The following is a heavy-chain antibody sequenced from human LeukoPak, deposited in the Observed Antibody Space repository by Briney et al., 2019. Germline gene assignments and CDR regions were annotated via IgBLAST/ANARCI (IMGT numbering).Heavy chain of an antibody. V-gene: IGHV3-21*01. CDR3: ARVRNMYSSGASDI. D-gene: IGHD6-25*01. Sequence: GGSLRLSCAASGFTFSSYSMNWVRQAPGEGLEWVSSICSSSSYIYYADSVKSRFTISRDNAKNSLYLKMSSLRAEDTAVYYCARVRNMYSSGASDIWGQGTMVTVSS. CDR1: GFTFSSYS. CDR2: ICSSSSYI. J-gene: IGHJ3*02.